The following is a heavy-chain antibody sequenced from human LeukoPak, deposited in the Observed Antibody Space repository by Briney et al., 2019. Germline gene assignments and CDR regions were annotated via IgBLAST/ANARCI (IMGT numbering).Heavy chain of an antibody. CDR1: GFTFSNYW. CDR3: ARDLGYSSSWTRWFDP. V-gene: IGHV3-7*01. Sequence: GGSLRLSCAASGFTFSNYWMSWVRQAPGKGLEWVANIKQDGTQKFYVDSVKGRFTISRDNAKNSLYLQMNSLRAEDTAVYYCARDLGYSSSWTRWFDPWGQGTLVTVSS. J-gene: IGHJ5*02. CDR2: IKQDGTQK. D-gene: IGHD6-13*01.